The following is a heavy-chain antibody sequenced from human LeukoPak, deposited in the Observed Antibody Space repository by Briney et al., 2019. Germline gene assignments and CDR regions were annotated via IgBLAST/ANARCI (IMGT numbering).Heavy chain of an antibody. Sequence: SETLSLTCTLSGGSISSYYWSWIRQPPGKGLEWIGYIYYSGSTNYNPSLKSGVTISVDTSKNQFSLKLSSVTAADTAVYYCASSHLSVALFDYWGQGTLVTVS. CDR3: ASSHLSVALFDY. V-gene: IGHV4-59*01. D-gene: IGHD2-15*01. J-gene: IGHJ4*02. CDR1: GGSISSYY. CDR2: IYYSGST.